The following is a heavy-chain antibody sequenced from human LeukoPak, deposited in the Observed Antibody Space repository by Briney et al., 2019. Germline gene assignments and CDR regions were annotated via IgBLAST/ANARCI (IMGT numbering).Heavy chain of an antibody. V-gene: IGHV3-33*01. CDR2: IWYDGSNK. CDR3: ARPPHLEGSYYGMAV. D-gene: IGHD3-3*01. J-gene: IGHJ6*02. Sequence: GGSLRLSCAASGFTFSRYSMHLVRQTPGKGLEWVAVIWYDGSNKNYADSVKGRFIISRDNSKNTLYLQMNSLRAEDTAVYYCARPPHLEGSYYGMAVWGQGTTVTVSS. CDR1: GFTFSRYS.